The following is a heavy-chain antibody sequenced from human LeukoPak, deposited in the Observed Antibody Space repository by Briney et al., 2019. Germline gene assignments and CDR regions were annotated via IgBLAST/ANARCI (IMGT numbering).Heavy chain of an antibody. V-gene: IGHV3-53*01. CDR1: GFAVSSNY. Sequence: GGSLRLSCAASGFAVSSNYMSWVRQAPGKGLEWVSIIYSGGSTFYADSVKGRFTISRDNSKNTLYLQMNSLRAEDTAVYYCARGGSYLSAFDIWGQGTMVTVS. CDR2: IYSGGST. CDR3: ARGGSYLSAFDI. J-gene: IGHJ3*02. D-gene: IGHD1-26*01.